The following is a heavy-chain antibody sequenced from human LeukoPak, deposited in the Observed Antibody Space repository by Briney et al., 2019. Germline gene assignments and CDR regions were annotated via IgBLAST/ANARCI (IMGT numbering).Heavy chain of an antibody. CDR3: ARNLGGSSWVFDY. D-gene: IGHD6-13*01. CDR1: GGSISTSAYY. J-gene: IGHJ4*02. CDR2: IYYSGNT. Sequence: SETLSLTCIVSGGSISTSAYYWGWIRQPPGEGLHWIGSIYYSGNTYYNSSLKSRVTISVDTSTSQFSLRLSSVTAADTAVYYCARNLGGSSWVFDYWGQGTLVTVSS. V-gene: IGHV4-39*01.